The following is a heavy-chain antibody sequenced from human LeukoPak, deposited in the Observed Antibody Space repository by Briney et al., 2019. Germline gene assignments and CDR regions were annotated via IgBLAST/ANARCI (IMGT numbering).Heavy chain of an antibody. V-gene: IGHV4-38-2*01. CDR2: IYHSGST. J-gene: IGHJ6*03. Sequence: SETLSLTCAVSGYSISSGYYWGWIRQPPGKRLEWIGSIYHSGSTYYNPSLKSRVTISVDTSKNQFSLKLSSVTAADTAVYYCARDGYSSSWYSDMDVWGKGTTVTVSS. CDR1: GYSISSGYY. D-gene: IGHD6-13*01. CDR3: ARDGYSSSWYSDMDV.